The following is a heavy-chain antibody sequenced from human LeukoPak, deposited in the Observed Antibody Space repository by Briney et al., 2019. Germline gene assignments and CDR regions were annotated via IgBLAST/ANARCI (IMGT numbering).Heavy chain of an antibody. V-gene: IGHV4-59*08. CDR2: IYYTGAT. J-gene: IGHJ4*02. CDR3: ARYGGSGWVIDN. CDR1: GGPISNYY. D-gene: IGHD6-19*01. Sequence: SETLSLTCTVSGGPISNYYWTWIRQPPGKGLEWIGYIYYTGATSYNPSLKSRVTISVDTSKNQFSLRLTSVTAADTAVYYCARYGGSGWVIDNWGQGTLVTVSS.